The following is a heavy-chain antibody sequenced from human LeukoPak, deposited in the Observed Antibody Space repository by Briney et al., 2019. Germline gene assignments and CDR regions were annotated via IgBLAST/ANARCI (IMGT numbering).Heavy chain of an antibody. CDR1: GFTFSSYS. V-gene: IGHV3-21*01. D-gene: IGHD3-10*01. CDR2: ISSSSSYI. CDR3: ARGLRAEDAFDI. J-gene: IGHJ3*02. Sequence: GGSLRLSCAASGFTFSSYSMNWVRQAPGKGLEWVSSISSSSSYIYYVDSVKGRFTISRDNAKNSLYLQMNSLRAEDTAVYYCARGLRAEDAFDIWGQGTMVTVSS.